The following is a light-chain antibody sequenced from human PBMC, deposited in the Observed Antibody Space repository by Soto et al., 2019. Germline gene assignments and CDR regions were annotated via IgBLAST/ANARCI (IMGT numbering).Light chain of an antibody. CDR2: GAS. CDR1: QSVGSAY. J-gene: IGKJ1*01. V-gene: IGKV3-20*01. Sequence: EIVLTQSPGTLSLSPGERATLSCRASQSVGSAYLAWYQHKPGQAPRLLIYGASSRATGIPDRISGSGSGTDLPLTISRLEPEDFAVYYCQQYGSSRWTFGHGTKVEAK. CDR3: QQYGSSRWT.